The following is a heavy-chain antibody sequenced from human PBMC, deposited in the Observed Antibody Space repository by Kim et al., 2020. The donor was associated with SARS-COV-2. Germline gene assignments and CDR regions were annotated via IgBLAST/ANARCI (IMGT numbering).Heavy chain of an antibody. CDR3: ARADRTSWYLDLGADF. V-gene: IGHV1-18*01. CDR2: ISPYNGNT. J-gene: IGHJ4*02. CDR1: GYTFTSYG. D-gene: IGHD2-2*01. Sequence: ASVKVSCKASGYTFTSYGVSWVRQAPGQGLEWMGWISPYNGNTNYAQKLQGRVTMTTDTSTSTAYMELRSLRSDDTAVYYCARADRTSWYLDLGADFWGQGTLVSVSS.